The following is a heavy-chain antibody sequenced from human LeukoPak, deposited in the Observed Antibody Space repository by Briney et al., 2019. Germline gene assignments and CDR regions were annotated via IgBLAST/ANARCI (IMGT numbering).Heavy chain of an antibody. CDR2: IYSGGST. J-gene: IGHJ4*02. D-gene: IGHD1-26*01. CDR3: AREGVGATPPLSSFDY. Sequence: GGSLRLSCSASGFTVSSNFMSWVRQAPGRGLEWVSVIYSGGSTYYADSVKGRFTISRDNAKNSLYLQMNSLRAEDTAVYYCAREGVGATPPLSSFDYWGQGILVTVSS. V-gene: IGHV3-53*01. CDR1: GFTVSSNF.